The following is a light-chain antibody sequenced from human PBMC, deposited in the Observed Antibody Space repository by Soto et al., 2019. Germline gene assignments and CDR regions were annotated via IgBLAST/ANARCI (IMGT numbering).Light chain of an antibody. V-gene: IGKV3-11*01. CDR2: AAS. CDR3: HKRRRGLT. Sequence: EIELTQSPATLSLSPGERATLSCRASQSVSTYLAWYQQKPGQAPRLLIYAASNRATGNPARFSGSGSETDFTLTISSLEPEDLAVYYCHKRRRGLTFGEGTRLEIK. CDR1: QSVSTY. J-gene: IGKJ5*01.